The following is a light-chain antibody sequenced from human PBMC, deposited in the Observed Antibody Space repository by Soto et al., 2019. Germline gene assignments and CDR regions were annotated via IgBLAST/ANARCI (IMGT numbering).Light chain of an antibody. Sequence: EFVLTQSPGTLSLSPGERATLSCRASQIVNNNYLAWYQQKPGQAPRFVIYGASNRATGVPDRFSASGSGTDFTLTISRLEPEDFAVYYCQQYAKAPLTFGQGTKVDIK. V-gene: IGKV3-20*01. J-gene: IGKJ1*01. CDR3: QQYAKAPLT. CDR2: GAS. CDR1: QIVNNNY.